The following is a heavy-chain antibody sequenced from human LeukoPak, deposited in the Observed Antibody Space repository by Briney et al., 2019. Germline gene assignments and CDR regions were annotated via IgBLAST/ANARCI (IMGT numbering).Heavy chain of an antibody. CDR1: GFTFISSW. CDR3: ATDLHFGYCTATSCANY. J-gene: IGHJ4*02. V-gene: IGHV3-15*01. D-gene: IGHD2-2*03. Sequence: GGPLRLSCAASGFTFISSWMTWVRQAPGKGLEWVGRIRSTPDGGATDYAAPVKGRFTISRDDSKNTLYLQMSSLRTEDTAVYYCATDLHFGYCTATSCANYWGQGTLVTVSS. CDR2: IRSTPDGGAT.